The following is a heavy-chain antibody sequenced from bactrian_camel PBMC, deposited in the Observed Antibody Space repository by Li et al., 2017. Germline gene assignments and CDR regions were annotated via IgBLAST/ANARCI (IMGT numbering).Heavy chain of an antibody. J-gene: IGHJ4*01. D-gene: IGHD3*01. CDR1: GGLTWDRY. CDR3: KTERCRNVFGLYFSAPY. V-gene: IGHV3S53*01. Sequence: HVQLVESGGGSVQAGGDLKLSCAVSGGLTWDRYMAWFRQAPGKAREGVAAISSAGATLYADSVKGRFTGSRDNAKNTVYLQIDSLKPEDTAMYYCKTERCRNVFGLYFSAPYWGQGTQVTVS. CDR2: ISSAGAT.